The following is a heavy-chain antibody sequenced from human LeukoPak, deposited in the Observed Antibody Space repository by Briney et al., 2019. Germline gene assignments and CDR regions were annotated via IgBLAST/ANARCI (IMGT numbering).Heavy chain of an antibody. J-gene: IGHJ4*02. CDR3: ARAPSDYFDY. CDR2: IKEDGSEE. CDR1: GFSFSSYW. Sequence: GGSLRLSCAASGFSFSSYWMAWVRQAPGEGLEWVACIKEDGSEEYYVDSVRGRFTISRDNAKNSLYLQMNSLRAEDTAVYYCARAPSDYFDYWGQGTLVTVSS. V-gene: IGHV3-7*04.